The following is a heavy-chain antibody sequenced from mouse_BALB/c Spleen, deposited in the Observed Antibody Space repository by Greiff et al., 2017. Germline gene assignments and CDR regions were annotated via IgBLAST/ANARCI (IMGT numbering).Heavy chain of an antibody. D-gene: IGHD2-1*01. J-gene: IGHJ3*01. V-gene: IGHV7-3*02. Sequence: EVLLVESGGGLVQPGGSLRLSCATSGFTFTDYYISWVRQPPGKALEWLGFMRNKGNGYTTEYSASVKSRFTISRDNSQSILYLQMNTLRAEDSATYYCARDMGYGNPWFAYWGQGTLVAVSA. CDR3: ARDMGYGNPWFAY. CDR2: MRNKGNGYTT. CDR1: GFTFTDYY.